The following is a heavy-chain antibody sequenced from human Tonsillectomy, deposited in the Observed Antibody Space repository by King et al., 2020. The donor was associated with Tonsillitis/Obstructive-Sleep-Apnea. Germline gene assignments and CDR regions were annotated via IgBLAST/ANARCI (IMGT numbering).Heavy chain of an antibody. J-gene: IGHJ4*02. CDR1: GFTFDDFG. Sequence: QLVQSGGGVVRPGGSLRLSCAASGFTFDDFGMSWVRQAPGKGLEWVSGINWNGDRIGYAGSVKGRFTISRDNAKNSLYLQMSSLRAEDTAFYYCARNYGDPEYWGQGTLVTVSS. D-gene: IGHD4-17*01. CDR2: INWNGDRI. V-gene: IGHV3-20*04. CDR3: ARNYGDPEY.